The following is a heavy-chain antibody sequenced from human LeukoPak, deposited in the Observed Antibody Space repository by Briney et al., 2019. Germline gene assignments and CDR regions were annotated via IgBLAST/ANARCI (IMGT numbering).Heavy chain of an antibody. J-gene: IGHJ5*02. CDR3: ARPPVGTVSNWFDP. D-gene: IGHD4-17*01. Sequence: GGSLRLSCAASGFTFSSYWMHWVRQGPGKGLVWVSRINSDGSSTSYADSVKGRFTISRDNAKNTLYLQMNSLRAEDTAVYYCARPPVGTVSNWFDPWGQGTLVTVSS. V-gene: IGHV3-74*01. CDR2: INSDGSST. CDR1: GFTFSSYW.